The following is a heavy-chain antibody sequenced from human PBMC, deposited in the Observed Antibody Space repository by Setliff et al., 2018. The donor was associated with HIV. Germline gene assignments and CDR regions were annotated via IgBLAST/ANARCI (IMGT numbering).Heavy chain of an antibody. CDR2: INHSGST. V-gene: IGHV4-34*01. J-gene: IGHJ4*02. Sequence: SETLSLTCAVYGGSFSGYYWSWIRQPPGKGLEWIGEINHSGSTYYNPSLKSRVTISVDTSKNQFSLKLSSVTAADTAVYYCARLGTSYYDSPSVDWGQGTLVTVS. D-gene: IGHD3-22*01. CDR3: ARLGTSYYDSPSVD. CDR1: GGSFSGYY.